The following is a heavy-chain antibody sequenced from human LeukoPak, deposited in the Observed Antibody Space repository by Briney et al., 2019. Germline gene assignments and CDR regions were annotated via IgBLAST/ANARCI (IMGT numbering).Heavy chain of an antibody. CDR2: INPNSGGT. CDR1: GYTFTGYY. CDR3: ARGPPETGEYCSRTNCYANY. D-gene: IGHD2-2*01. J-gene: IGHJ4*02. Sequence: ASVKVSCKASGYTFTGYYFHWVRQAPGQGLEWMGWINPNSGGTNYAQRFQGRVTMTRDTSITTAYMELSRLISDDTAVYYCARGPPETGEYCSRTNCYANYWGQGTLVTGSS. V-gene: IGHV1-2*02.